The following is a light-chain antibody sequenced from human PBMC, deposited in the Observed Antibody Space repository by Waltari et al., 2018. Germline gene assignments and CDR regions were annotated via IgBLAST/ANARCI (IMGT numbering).Light chain of an antibody. J-gene: IGKJ1*01. Sequence: DIQMTQSPSTLSASVGDRVTITCRASQNVRTYLVWYQHKSGKAPKLLIYKASTLEVGVPSRFSGSGSGTEFTLTIASLQPDDFGTYYCQQYNNYPWTFGQGTEVDVK. CDR2: KAS. CDR3: QQYNNYPWT. CDR1: QNVRTY. V-gene: IGKV1-5*03.